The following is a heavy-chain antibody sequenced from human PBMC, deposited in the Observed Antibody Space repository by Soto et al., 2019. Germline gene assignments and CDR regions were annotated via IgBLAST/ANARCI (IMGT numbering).Heavy chain of an antibody. J-gene: IGHJ6*03. D-gene: IGHD3-10*01. CDR2: IYSGGST. CDR1: GFTVSSNY. Sequence: GGSLRLSCAASGFTVSSNYMSWVRQAPGKGLEWVSVIYSGGSTYYADSVKGRFTISRDNSKNTLYLQMNSLRAEDTAVYYCARLPALLWFGELSNYYYMDVWGKGTTVTVSS. V-gene: IGHV3-66*04. CDR3: ARLPALLWFGELSNYYYMDV.